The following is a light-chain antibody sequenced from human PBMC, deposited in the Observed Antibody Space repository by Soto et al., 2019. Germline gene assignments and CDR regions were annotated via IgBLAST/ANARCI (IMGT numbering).Light chain of an antibody. CDR2: AVS. CDR3: CSYAGSYVYV. J-gene: IGLJ1*01. CDR1: SSDVGGYNY. V-gene: IGLV2-11*01. Sequence: QSALTQPRSVSGSPGQSVSISCTGTSSDVGGYNYVSWYQQHPGKAPKLMLHAVSKRPSGVPDRFSGSKSGNTASLTISGLQAEDEADYYCCSYAGSYVYVFGTGTKLTVL.